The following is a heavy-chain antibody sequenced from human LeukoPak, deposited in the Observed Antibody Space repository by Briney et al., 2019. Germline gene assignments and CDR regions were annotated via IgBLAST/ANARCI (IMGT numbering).Heavy chain of an antibody. D-gene: IGHD3-10*01. J-gene: IGHJ6*03. CDR2: IIPIFGTA. V-gene: IGHV1-69*06. CDR3: ARARGGFGELTYVTKEYYYYYMDV. CDR1: GGTFSSYA. Sequence: ASVKVSCKASGGTFSSYAISWVRQAPGQGLEWMGGIIPIFGTANYAQKFQGRVTITADKSTSTAYMERSSLRSEDTAVYYCARARGGFGELTYVTKEYYYYYMDVWGKGTTVTISS.